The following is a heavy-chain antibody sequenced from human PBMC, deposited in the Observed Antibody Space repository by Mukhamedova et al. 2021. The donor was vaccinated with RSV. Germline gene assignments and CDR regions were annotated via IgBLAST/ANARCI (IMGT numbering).Heavy chain of an antibody. J-gene: IGHJ3*02. CDR2: IPIFGTA. CDR3: ARDLHI. V-gene: IGHV1-69*01. Sequence: IPIFGTANYAQKFQGRVTITADESTSTAYMELSSLRSEDTAVYYCARDLHIWGQGTMVTDSS.